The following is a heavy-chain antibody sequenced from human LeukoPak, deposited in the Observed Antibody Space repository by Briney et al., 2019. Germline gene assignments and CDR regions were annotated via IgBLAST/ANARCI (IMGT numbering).Heavy chain of an antibody. J-gene: IGHJ4*02. CDR3: IAGLGSSEFDY. D-gene: IGHD3-9*01. Sequence: PGGSLRLSCATSGFTFSDCWMSWVRQAPGKGLEWVGRIKRKIDGETTDYGAPVKGRFTISRDDSKNTLYLQMNSLKTEDTAVYYCIAGLGSSEFDYWGQGTLVTVSS. V-gene: IGHV3-15*01. CDR1: GFTFSDCW. CDR2: IKRKIDGETT.